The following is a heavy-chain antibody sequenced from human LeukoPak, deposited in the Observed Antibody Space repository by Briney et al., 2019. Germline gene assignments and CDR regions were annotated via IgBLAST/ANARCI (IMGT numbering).Heavy chain of an antibody. J-gene: IGHJ4*02. D-gene: IGHD3-22*01. CDR3: ARETLDETSAYYPYFDY. CDR2: IYHSGST. Sequence: GTLSLTCAVSGGSISSDNWWSWVRQPPGNGLEWIGEIYHSGSTNYNPSLKSRVTISVDKSKNRLSLNLSCVAAADTAVYYCARETLDETSAYYPYFDYWGQGTLVTVSS. V-gene: IGHV4-4*02. CDR1: GGSISSDNW.